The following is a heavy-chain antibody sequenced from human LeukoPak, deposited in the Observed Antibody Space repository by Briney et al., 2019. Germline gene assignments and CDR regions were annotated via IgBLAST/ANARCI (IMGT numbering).Heavy chain of an antibody. V-gene: IGHV3-23*01. CDR3: AKVVRGWLIEDY. Sequence: GGSLRFSCAASGFTFSSYGMSWIRQAPGKGLEWVSAISGSGGSTYYADSVKGRFTISRDNSKNTLYLQMNSLRAEDTAVYYCAKVVRGWLIEDYWGQGTLVTVSS. D-gene: IGHD5-18*01. J-gene: IGHJ4*02. CDR1: GFTFSSYG. CDR2: ISGSGGST.